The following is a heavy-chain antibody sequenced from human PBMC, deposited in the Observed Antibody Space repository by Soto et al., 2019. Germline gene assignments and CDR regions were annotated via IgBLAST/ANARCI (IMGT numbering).Heavy chain of an antibody. J-gene: IGHJ3*02. CDR3: AKEPATDLDLTGYYNVLRGAFDI. Sequence: GALRLSCAASGFTFSSYGMHWVRQAPGKGLEWVAVISYDGSNKYYADSVKGRFTISRDNSKNTLYLQMNSLRAEDTAVYYCAKEPATDLDLTGYYNVLRGAFDIWGQGTMVTVSS. CDR1: GFTFSSYG. V-gene: IGHV3-30*18. D-gene: IGHD3-9*01. CDR2: ISYDGSNK.